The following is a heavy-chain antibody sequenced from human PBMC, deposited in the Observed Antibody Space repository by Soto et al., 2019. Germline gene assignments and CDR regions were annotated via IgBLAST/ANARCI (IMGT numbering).Heavy chain of an antibody. CDR3: AKRPASIITIDY. D-gene: IGHD2-2*01. J-gene: IGHJ4*02. Sequence: GGSLRLSCAASGFTFSNYAMSWVRQAPGKGLEWVSTISGNGGSTYYADSVKGRFTISRDNSKNMLFLQINSLRDDDSAVYYCAKRPASIITIDYWGQGTPVTVSS. V-gene: IGHV3-23*01. CDR2: ISGNGGST. CDR1: GFTFSNYA.